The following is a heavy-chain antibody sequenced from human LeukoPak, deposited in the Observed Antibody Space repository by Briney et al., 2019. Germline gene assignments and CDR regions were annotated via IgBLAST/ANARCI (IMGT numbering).Heavy chain of an antibody. J-gene: IGHJ4*02. D-gene: IGHD3-22*01. CDR2: IYTSGST. V-gene: IGHV4-4*07. CDR3: ARAEYDSSGYYRGYYFDY. Sequence: PSETLSLTCTVSGGSISSYYWSWIRQPAGKGLEWIGRIYTSGSTNYNPSLKSRVTMSVATSKNQFSLKLSSVTAADTAVYYCARAEYDSSGYYRGYYFDYWGQGTLVTVSS. CDR1: GGSISSYY.